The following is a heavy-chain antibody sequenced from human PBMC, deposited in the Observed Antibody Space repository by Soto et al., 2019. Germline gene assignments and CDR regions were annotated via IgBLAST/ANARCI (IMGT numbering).Heavy chain of an antibody. CDR3: ARDQITMVRGVIIQWFDP. Sequence: QVQLQQWGAGLLKPSETLSLTCAVYGGSFSGYYWSWIRQPPGKGLGWIGEINHSGSTNYNPSLKSRVTISVDTSKNQFSLKLSSVTAADTAVYYCARDQITMVRGVIIQWFDPWGQGTLVTVSS. D-gene: IGHD3-10*01. CDR1: GGSFSGYY. V-gene: IGHV4-34*01. J-gene: IGHJ5*02. CDR2: INHSGST.